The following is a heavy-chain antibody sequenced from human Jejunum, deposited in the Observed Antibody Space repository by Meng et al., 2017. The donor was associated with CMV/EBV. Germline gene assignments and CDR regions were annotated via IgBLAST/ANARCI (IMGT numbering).Heavy chain of an antibody. D-gene: IGHD5-24*01. CDR3: AKGSRDGYNGLFDY. V-gene: IGHV3-23*01. Sequence: GLPFSTNAMSWVRQAPGKGLEWVSGFSRNGESTYYADSVRGRFTISRDNSENTLYLQMNSLRAEDTAVYYCAKGSRDGYNGLFDYWGQGALVTVSS. CDR2: FSRNGEST. CDR1: GLPFSTNA. J-gene: IGHJ4*02.